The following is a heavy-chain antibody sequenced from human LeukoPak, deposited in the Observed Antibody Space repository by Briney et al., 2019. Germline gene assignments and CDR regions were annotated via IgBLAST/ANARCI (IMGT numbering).Heavy chain of an antibody. CDR1: GGTFNSYA. D-gene: IGHD3-22*01. V-gene: IGHV1-69*04. CDR2: IIPIFGIA. J-gene: IGHJ6*02. Sequence: SVKVSCKASGGTFNSYAISWVRQAPGQGLEWMGRIIPIFGIANYAQKFQGRVTITADKSTSTAYMELSSLRSEDTAVYYCARDRPVVAEEYYYYYYGMDVWGQGTTVTVSS. CDR3: ARDRPVVAEEYYYYYYGMDV.